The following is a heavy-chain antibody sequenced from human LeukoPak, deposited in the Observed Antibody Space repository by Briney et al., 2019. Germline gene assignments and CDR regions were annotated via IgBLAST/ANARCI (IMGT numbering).Heavy chain of an antibody. J-gene: IGHJ4*02. CDR1: GLIYSDHF. D-gene: IGHD1-26*01. V-gene: IGHV3-72*01. CDR3: ASIRGTCGY. CDR2: TRNKANSYIP. Sequence: GGSETLLCAPSGLIYSDHFVVWARHARGEGGVWVRRTRNKANSYIPGYAASVKRRITISRDDSKNSLYLQMSSLKTDDTAMYYCASIRGTCGYWGEGTLVTVSP.